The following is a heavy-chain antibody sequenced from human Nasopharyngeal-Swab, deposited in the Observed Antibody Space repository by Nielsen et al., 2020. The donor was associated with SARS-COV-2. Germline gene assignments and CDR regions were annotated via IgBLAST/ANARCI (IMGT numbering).Heavy chain of an antibody. CDR2: MNPNSGNT. CDR3: ARGHQYQLLFHYYYMDV. V-gene: IGHV1-8*01. Sequence: ASVKVSCKASGYTFTSYYMHWVRQAPGQGLEWMGWMNPNSGNTGYAQKFQGRVTMTRNTSISTAYMELSSLRSEDTAVYYCARGHQYQLLFHYYYMDVWGKGTTVTVSS. CDR1: GYTFTSYY. D-gene: IGHD2-2*01. J-gene: IGHJ6*03.